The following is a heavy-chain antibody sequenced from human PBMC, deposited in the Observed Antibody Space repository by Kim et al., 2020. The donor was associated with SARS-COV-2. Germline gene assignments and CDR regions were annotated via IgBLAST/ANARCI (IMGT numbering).Heavy chain of an antibody. J-gene: IGHJ6*03. Sequence: GGSLRLSCAASGFTFRTFWMSWVRQAPGKGLEWVANINQDGTEKYYVDSVKGRFTISRDNAENSLSLQMNSLSAEDTALYYCVRGNWELRETSNYYYYYYMDVWGKGTTVTVSS. CDR2: INQDGTEK. V-gene: IGHV3-7*01. D-gene: IGHD1-7*01. CDR3: VRGNWELRETSNYYYYYYMDV. CDR1: GFTFRTFW.